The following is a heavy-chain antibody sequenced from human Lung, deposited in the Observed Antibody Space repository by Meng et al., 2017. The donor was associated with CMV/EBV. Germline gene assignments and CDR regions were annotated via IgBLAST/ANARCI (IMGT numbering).Heavy chain of an antibody. D-gene: IGHD4-17*01. V-gene: IGHV4-31*03. CDR1: GGAISSGGFD. Sequence: QGRLRETGPSLVKPCQLLSLPCTASGGAISSGGFDWSGIRHHPGKGMGWIGFIYYIGSTYSTPSLRSRVAISIDTTKTPFTLTLTSVTAADTAVYFCARPNYGDYNWFDPWGQGTLVTVSS. CDR3: ARPNYGDYNWFDP. J-gene: IGHJ5*02. CDR2: IYYIGST.